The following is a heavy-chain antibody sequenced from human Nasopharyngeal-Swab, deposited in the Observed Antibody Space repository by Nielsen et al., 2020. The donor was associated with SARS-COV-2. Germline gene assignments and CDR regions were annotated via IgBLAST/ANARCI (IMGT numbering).Heavy chain of an antibody. D-gene: IGHD6-6*01. CDR2: IIPIFGTA. Sequence: SVNVSCKASGGTFSSYAISWVRQAPGQGLEWMGGIIPIFGTANYAQKFQGRVTITADESTSTAYMELSSLRSEDTAVYYCARGIAARSWFDPWGQGTLVTVSS. CDR3: ARGIAARSWFDP. CDR1: GGTFSSYA. V-gene: IGHV1-69*13. J-gene: IGHJ5*02.